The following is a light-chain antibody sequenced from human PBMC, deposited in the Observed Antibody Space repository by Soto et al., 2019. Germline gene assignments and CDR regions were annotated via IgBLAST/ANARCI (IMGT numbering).Light chain of an antibody. CDR3: ASYTRSSTTV. Sequence: QSALTQPASVSGSPGQSITISCTGTSSDVGDYNYVSWYQQYPGKVPKLLIYDVSNRPSGVSNRFSGSKSGNTASLTISGLQAEDEADYYCASYTRSSTTVFGGGTKLTVL. J-gene: IGLJ2*01. V-gene: IGLV2-14*01. CDR2: DVS. CDR1: SSDVGDYNY.